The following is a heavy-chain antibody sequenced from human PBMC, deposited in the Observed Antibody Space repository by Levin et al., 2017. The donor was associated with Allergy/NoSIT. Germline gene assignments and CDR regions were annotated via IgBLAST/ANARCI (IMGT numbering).Heavy chain of an antibody. J-gene: IGHJ4*02. CDR3: AKDFKGLGGSGSYI. V-gene: IGHV3-23*01. D-gene: IGHD3-10*01. CDR2: ISGSGGST. Sequence: GESLKISCAASGFTFSSYAMSWVRQAPGKGLEWVSAISGSGGSTYYADSVKGRFTISRDNSKNTLYLQMNSLRAEDTAVYYCAKDFKGLGGSGSYIWGQGTLVTVSS. CDR1: GFTFSSYA.